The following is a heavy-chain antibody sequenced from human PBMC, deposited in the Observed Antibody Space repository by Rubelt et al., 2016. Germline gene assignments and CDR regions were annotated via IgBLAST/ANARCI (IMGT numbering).Heavy chain of an antibody. J-gene: IGHJ4*02. D-gene: IGHD6-25*01. CDR2: IIPILGIA. CDR1: GGTFSSYA. Sequence: QVQLVQSGAEVKKPGSSVKVSCKASGGTFSSYAISWVRQATGQGLEWMGRIIPILGIANYAQKVQGRVTSTAEKSTSTAYMELSSLRSEDTAVYYCARSSGSNYFDYWGQGTRVTVSS. V-gene: IGHV1-69*04. CDR3: ARSSGSNYFDY.